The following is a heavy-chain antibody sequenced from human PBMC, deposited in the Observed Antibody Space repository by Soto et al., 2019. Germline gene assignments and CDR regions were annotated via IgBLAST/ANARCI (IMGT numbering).Heavy chain of an antibody. Sequence: GGSLRLSCAASGFTFDDYAMHWVRQAPGKGLEWVSGISWNSGSIGYADSVKGRFTISRDNAKNSLYLQMNSLRAEDTALYYCAKATSGWYVANWFDPWGQGSLVTVYS. CDR3: AKATSGWYVANWFDP. V-gene: IGHV3-9*01. CDR2: ISWNSGSI. J-gene: IGHJ5*02. D-gene: IGHD6-19*01. CDR1: GFTFDDYA.